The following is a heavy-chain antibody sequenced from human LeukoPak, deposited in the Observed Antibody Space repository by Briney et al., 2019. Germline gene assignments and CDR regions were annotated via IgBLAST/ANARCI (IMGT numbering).Heavy chain of an antibody. CDR3: ARGALGFDY. Sequence: TGGSLRLSCAASGFSFSSYDIQWVRQATGKGLEWVSSIGTAGDTYYAGSVKGRFTLSRENAKKSSYLQMNNLGAGDTAVYYCARGALGFDYWGQGTLVTVSS. V-gene: IGHV3-13*04. J-gene: IGHJ4*02. CDR1: GFSFSSYD. CDR2: IGTAGDT.